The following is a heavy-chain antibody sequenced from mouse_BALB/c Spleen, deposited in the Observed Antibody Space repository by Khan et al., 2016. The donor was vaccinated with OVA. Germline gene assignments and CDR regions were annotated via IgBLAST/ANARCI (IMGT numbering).Heavy chain of an antibody. CDR2: TSTGTDNI. CDR3: AREEALYYFDY. D-gene: IGHD3-2*02. V-gene: IGHV1-76*01. Sequence: GQGIDRTPTTSTGTDNINHNEKLKDKATLTADKSSSTAYMQLSSLKSEDSAVYFCAREEALYYFDYWGQGTTLTVSS. J-gene: IGHJ2*01.